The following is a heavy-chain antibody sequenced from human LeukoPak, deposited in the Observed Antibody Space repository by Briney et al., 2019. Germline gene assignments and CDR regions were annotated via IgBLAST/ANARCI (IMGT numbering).Heavy chain of an antibody. CDR3: ARDHFDLRPVVPAAMAYGYYGMDV. CDR1: GYTFTSYG. Sequence: ASVKVSCKASGYTFTSYGISWVRQATGQGLEWMGWTSAYNGNTNYAQKLQGRVTMTTDTSTSTAYMELRSLRSDDTAVYYCARDHFDLRPVVPAAMAYGYYGMDVWGQGTTVTVSS. D-gene: IGHD2-2*01. J-gene: IGHJ6*02. V-gene: IGHV1-18*01. CDR2: TSAYNGNT.